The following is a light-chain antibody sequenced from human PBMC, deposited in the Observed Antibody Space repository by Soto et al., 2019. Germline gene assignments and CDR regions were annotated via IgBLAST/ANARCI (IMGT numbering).Light chain of an antibody. V-gene: IGKV4-1*01. CDR3: QQYYSTPL. CDR1: QSVLYSSNNKNY. CDR2: WAS. J-gene: IGKJ3*01. Sequence: DIVMTQSPDSLAVSLGERATINCKSSQSVLYSSNNKNYLAWYQQKPGQPPKLLIYWASTRESGVPDRFSGSGSGTDFTLSISSLQAKDVAVYYSQQYYSTPLFGPWTKVDIK.